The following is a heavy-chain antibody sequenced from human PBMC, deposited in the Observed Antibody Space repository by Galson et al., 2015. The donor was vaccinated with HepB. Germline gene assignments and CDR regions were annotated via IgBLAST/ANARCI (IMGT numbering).Heavy chain of an antibody. CDR3: AKDPASY. CDR2: ISYDGSNK. CDR1: GFTFSSYA. Sequence: SLRLSCTASGFTFSSYAMHWVRQAPGKGLEWVAVISYDGSNKYYADSVKGRFTISRDNSKNTLYLQMSSLRAEDTAVYYCAKDPASYWGQGTLVTVSS. V-gene: IGHV3-30-3*01. J-gene: IGHJ4*02. D-gene: IGHD6-25*01.